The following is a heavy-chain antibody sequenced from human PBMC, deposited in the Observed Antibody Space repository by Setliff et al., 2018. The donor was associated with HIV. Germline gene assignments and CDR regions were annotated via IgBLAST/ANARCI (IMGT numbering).Heavy chain of an antibody. J-gene: IGHJ6*02. CDR3: ARRGDYYYYYAMDF. D-gene: IGHD3-10*01. CDR2: ISYDGSNK. CDR1: GFTFSDYY. V-gene: IGHV3-30-3*01. Sequence: GGSLRLSCAASGFTFSDYYVSWIRQAPGKGLEWVAVISYDGSNKYYADSVKGRFTISRDNAKNSLYLQMNSLRAEDTAVYYCARRGDYYYYYAMDFWGQGTTVTVSS.